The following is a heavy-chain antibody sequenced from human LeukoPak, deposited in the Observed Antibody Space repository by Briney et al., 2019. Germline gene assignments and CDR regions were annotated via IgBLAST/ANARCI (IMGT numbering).Heavy chain of an antibody. D-gene: IGHD3-10*01. CDR3: AKAEYYYGSGPGNYYMDV. V-gene: IGHV3-30*18. CDR1: GFTFSSYG. J-gene: IGHJ6*03. Sequence: PGRSLRLSCAASGFTFSSYGMHWVRQAPGKGLEWVAVISYDGSNKYYADSVKGRFTISRDNSKNTPYLQMNSLRAEDTAVYYCAKAEYYYGSGPGNYYMDVWGKGTTVTVSS. CDR2: ISYDGSNK.